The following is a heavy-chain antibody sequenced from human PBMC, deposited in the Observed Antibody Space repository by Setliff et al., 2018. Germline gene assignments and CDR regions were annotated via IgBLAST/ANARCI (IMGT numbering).Heavy chain of an antibody. CDR2: IIPFFGTA. V-gene: IGHV1-69*13. D-gene: IGHD3-3*02. CDR3: ARGRHRFSIRSNWFDP. CDR1: GGTFSSSA. J-gene: IGHJ5*02. Sequence: SVKVSCKASGGTFSSSAISWVRQAPGQGLEWVGRIIPFFGTANSAQKFQGRVTITAGESATTAYMELSSLRAEDTALYYCARGRHRFSIRSNWFDPWGQGTLVTVSS.